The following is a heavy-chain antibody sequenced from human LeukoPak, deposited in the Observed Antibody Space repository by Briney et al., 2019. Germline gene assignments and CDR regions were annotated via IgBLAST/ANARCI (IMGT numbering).Heavy chain of an antibody. J-gene: IGHJ4*02. CDR2: ISYAGSDK. CDR3: ARGGDRDY. Sequence: GGSLRLSCAASGFTFSSYGMHWVRQAPGKGLEWVAGISYAGSDKYYADSVKGRFTISRENAKNSLYLQMNSLRAGDTAVYYCARGGDRDYWGQGTLVTVSS. CDR1: GFTFSSYG. V-gene: IGHV3-30*03.